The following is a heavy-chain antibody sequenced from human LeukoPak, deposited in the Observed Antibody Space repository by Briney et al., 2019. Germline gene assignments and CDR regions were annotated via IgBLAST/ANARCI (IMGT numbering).Heavy chain of an antibody. J-gene: IGHJ4*02. Sequence: GGSLRLSCAVSGITLSNYGMSWVRQAPGKGLEWVAGISGSGGGTYYADSVKGRFTISRDNPKNTLYLQMSSLRAEDTAVYFCAKRGVVIRVILVGFHKEAYYFDSWGQGALVTVSS. D-gene: IGHD3-10*01. CDR1: GITLSNYG. CDR2: ISGSGGGT. V-gene: IGHV3-23*01. CDR3: AKRGVVIRVILVGFHKEAYYFDS.